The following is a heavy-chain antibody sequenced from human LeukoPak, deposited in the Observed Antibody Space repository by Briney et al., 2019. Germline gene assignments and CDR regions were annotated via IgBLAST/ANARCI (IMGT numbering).Heavy chain of an antibody. Sequence: GGSLRLSCTASGFTFRDYWMNWVRQAPGKGLEWVANINEDGSEKNYVDSVKGRFTTSRDNARNSLSLQMNSLRSEDTAVYYCATYKNQPHTRFSDFRGQGALVTVSA. V-gene: IGHV3-7*02. CDR3: ATYKNQPHTRFSDF. CDR1: GFTFRDYW. CDR2: INEDGSEK. D-gene: IGHD3-3*01. J-gene: IGHJ4*02.